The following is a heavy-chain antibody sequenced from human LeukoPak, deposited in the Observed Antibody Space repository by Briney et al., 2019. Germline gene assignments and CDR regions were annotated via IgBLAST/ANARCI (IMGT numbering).Heavy chain of an antibody. J-gene: IGHJ4*02. V-gene: IGHV4-4*07. D-gene: IGHD3-22*01. CDR3: ARDRYYYDNSGSTFDY. CDR2: VYTSGST. CDR1: GGSISSYY. Sequence: SETLSLTCTVSGGSISSYYWSWIRQPAGKGLEWIGRVYTSGSTSYNPSLKSRVTMSVDTSKNQFSLKLSSVTAADTAVYYCARDRYYYDNSGSTFDYWGQGTLVTVSS.